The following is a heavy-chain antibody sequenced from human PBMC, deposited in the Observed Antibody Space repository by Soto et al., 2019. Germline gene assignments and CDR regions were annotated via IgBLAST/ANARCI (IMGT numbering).Heavy chain of an antibody. CDR2: IWYDGSNK. V-gene: IGHV3-33*01. J-gene: IGHJ6*02. D-gene: IGHD6-13*01. Sequence: GGSLRLSCAASGFTFSIYGMHWVRQAPGKGLEWVAVIWYDGSNKYYADSVKGRFTISRDNSKNTLYLQVNSLRAEDTAVYYCARDRSSSLDGMDVWGQGTTVTVSS. CDR3: ARDRSSSLDGMDV. CDR1: GFTFSIYG.